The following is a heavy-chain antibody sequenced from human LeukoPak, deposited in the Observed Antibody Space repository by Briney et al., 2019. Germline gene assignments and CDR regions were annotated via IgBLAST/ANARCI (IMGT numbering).Heavy chain of an antibody. CDR2: GNQGGGT. V-gene: IGHV4-34*01. CDR1: GGSFIGPY. J-gene: IGHJ5*02. Sequence: SETLSHTCAVYGGSFIGPYWSWIRQPPGKGLEWIGEGNQGGGTKYNPSLKSRVSISADSSKNQFSLKVYSVTAADTAVYYCAKNGQSGFSFDPWGQGILVTVSS. CDR3: AKNGQSGFSFDP. D-gene: IGHD3-3*01.